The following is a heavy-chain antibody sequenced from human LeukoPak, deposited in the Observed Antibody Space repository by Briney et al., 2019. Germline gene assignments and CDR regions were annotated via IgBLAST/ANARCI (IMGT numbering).Heavy chain of an antibody. CDR1: GFTFSSYS. D-gene: IGHD3-10*01. Sequence: GGSLRLSCAASGFTFSSYSMNWVRQAPGKGLEWVSSISSSSSYIYYADSVKGRFTISGDNAKNSLYLQMNSLRAEDTAVYYCARDVGFGDLDYWGQGTLVTVSS. V-gene: IGHV3-21*01. CDR3: ARDVGFGDLDY. J-gene: IGHJ4*01. CDR2: ISSSSSYI.